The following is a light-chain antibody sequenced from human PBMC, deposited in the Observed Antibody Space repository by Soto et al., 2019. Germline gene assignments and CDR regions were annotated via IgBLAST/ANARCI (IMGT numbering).Light chain of an antibody. V-gene: IGKV1-12*01. CDR3: QQANSFPALT. CDR2: AAS. J-gene: IGKJ4*01. CDR1: QGISSW. Sequence: DIQMTQSPSSVSASVGDRVTITCRASQGISSWVAWYQQKPGKAPKLLIYAASSLQSGVPSRFSGSGTGTDFTLTISSLQPEDFATYYCQQANSFPALTFGGGTKVEIK.